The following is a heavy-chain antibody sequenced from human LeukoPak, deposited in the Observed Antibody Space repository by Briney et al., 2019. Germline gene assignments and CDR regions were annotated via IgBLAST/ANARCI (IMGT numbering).Heavy chain of an antibody. V-gene: IGHV4-59*01. CDR3: ARDGGDYDTGNWFDP. CDR2: VYYSGST. CDR1: GVSISSYC. Sequence: PAETLSLTCTASGVSISSYCWSWVRQPPGKGLEWVGYVYYSGSTKYNPSLKSRGTISVEMTNNQFSLKLSSVTAADTAVYYCARDGGDYDTGNWFDPWGQGTLVTVSS. J-gene: IGHJ5*02. D-gene: IGHD4-17*01.